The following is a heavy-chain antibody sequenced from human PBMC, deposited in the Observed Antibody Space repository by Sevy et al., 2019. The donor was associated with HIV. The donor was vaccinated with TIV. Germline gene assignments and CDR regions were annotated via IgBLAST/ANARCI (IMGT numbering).Heavy chain of an antibody. CDR3: ARGLAALPGYYYGMDV. D-gene: IGHD6-6*01. Sequence: GGSLRLSCAASGFTFSSYGMHWVRQAPAKGLEWVAVIWYDGSNKYYADSVKGRVTISRDNSKNTLILQMNSLRDEDTAVYYCARGLAALPGYYYGMDVWGQGTTVTVSS. CDR2: IWYDGSNK. J-gene: IGHJ6*02. V-gene: IGHV3-33*01. CDR1: GFTFSSYG.